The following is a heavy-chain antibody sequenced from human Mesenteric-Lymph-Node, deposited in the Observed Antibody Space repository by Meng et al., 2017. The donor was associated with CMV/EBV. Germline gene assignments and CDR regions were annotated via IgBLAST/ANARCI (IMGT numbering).Heavy chain of an antibody. D-gene: IGHD2-2*01. V-gene: IGHV4-39*07. CDR1: GGSISTSAYY. J-gene: IGHJ4*02. Sequence: SETLSLTCTVSGGSISTSAYYWGWIRQPPGKGLEWIGSIYYSGSPYYNPSLKSRFTISVDTSKNQFSLQLTSVTAADTALYYCARGTEYQLLYYFDYWGQGTLVTVSS. CDR3: ARGTEYQLLYYFDY. CDR2: IYYSGSP.